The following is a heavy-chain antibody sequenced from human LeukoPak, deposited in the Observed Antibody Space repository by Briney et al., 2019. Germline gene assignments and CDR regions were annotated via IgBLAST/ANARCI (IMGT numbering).Heavy chain of an antibody. CDR1: VGSISSSSYY. CDR2: IYCCWCT. D-gene: IGHD6-19*01. Sequence: SETLSLTCTVSVGSISSSSYYWGWIRQPPGKGLEWIGSIYCCWCTYYIPSIQSRVTISVDTCKNQFSVKLSYVTAADRAVYYCASFKIAVAGTGGWFDPWGQGTLVSVSS. CDR3: ASFKIAVAGTGGWFDP. V-gene: IGHV4-39*07. J-gene: IGHJ5*02.